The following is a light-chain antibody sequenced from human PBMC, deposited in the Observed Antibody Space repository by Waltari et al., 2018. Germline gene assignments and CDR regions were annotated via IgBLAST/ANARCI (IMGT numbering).Light chain of an antibody. J-gene: IGKJ4*01. V-gene: IGKV3-20*01. Sequence: EVVLTQSPATLSLSPGEIATLSCRASQSVRSNSLAWYQQMPGQAPRLLIYATSTRAAGIPDRFSGGGSGTDFTLTISRLEPEDFAVYYCQQYDESSVTFGGGTKVDIK. CDR2: ATS. CDR1: QSVRSNS. CDR3: QQYDESSVT.